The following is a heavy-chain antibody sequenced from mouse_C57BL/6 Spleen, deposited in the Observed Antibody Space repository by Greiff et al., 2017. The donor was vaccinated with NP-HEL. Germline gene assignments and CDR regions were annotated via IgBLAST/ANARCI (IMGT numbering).Heavy chain of an antibody. CDR1: GYTFTSYW. V-gene: IGHV1-64*01. D-gene: IGHD2-4*01. CDR3: ARMGIYYDYDDWFAY. J-gene: IGHJ3*01. Sequence: QVQLQQPGAELVKPGASVKLSCKASGYTFTSYWMHRVKQRPGQGLEWIGMIHPNSGSTNYNEKFKSKATLTVDKSSSTAYMQLSSLTSEDSAVYYCARMGIYYDYDDWFAYWGQGTLVTVSA. CDR2: IHPNSGST.